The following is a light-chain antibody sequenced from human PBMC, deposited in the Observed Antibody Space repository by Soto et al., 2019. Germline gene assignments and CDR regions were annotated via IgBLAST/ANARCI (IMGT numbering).Light chain of an antibody. CDR3: SSYTSSSTWV. Sequence: QSALTQPASVSGSPGQSITISCTGTSSDVGGYNYVSWYQQHPGKAPKLMIYEVSNRPSGVSNRFSGSKSGNTASLTISALQPEDEADYYCSSYTSSSTWVFGGGTKVTVL. CDR2: EVS. CDR1: SSDVGGYNY. J-gene: IGLJ3*02. V-gene: IGLV2-14*01.